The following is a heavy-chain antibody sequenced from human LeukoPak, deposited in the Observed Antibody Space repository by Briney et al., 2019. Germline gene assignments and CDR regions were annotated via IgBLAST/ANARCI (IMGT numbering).Heavy chain of an antibody. CDR1: GYTFTSYG. Sequence: GASVKVSCKASGYTFTSYGISWVRQAPGQGLEWMGWISAYNGNTNYAQKLQGRVTMSTDTSTSTDYMELRSLRSDDTAVYYCARGLQETLAWLKALSAFDIWGQGTMVTVSS. J-gene: IGHJ3*02. CDR2: ISAYNGNT. CDR3: ARGLQETLAWLKALSAFDI. V-gene: IGHV1-18*01. D-gene: IGHD5-24*01.